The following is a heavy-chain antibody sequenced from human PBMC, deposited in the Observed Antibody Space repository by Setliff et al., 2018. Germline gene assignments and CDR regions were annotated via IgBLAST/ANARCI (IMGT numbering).Heavy chain of an antibody. CDR2: IYHDGNT. D-gene: IGHD1-26*01. CDR3: TRAYSGSHDY. Sequence: PSETLSLTCAVSGVSVNSLTWWSWVRQSPGKGLEWIGHIYHDGNTKSYPSVHYNPSLKSRVTMSVDKSRNQFSLRLTSVTAADTAIYYCTRAYSGSHDYWGQGTLVTVSS. V-gene: IGHV4-4*02. J-gene: IGHJ4*02. CDR1: GVSVNSLTW.